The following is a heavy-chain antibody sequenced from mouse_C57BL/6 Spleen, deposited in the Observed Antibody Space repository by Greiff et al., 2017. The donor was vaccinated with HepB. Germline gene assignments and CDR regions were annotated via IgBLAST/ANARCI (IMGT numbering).Heavy chain of an antibody. CDR2: INPYNGDT. J-gene: IGHJ2*01. Sequence: EVMLVESGPELVKPGDSVKISCKASGYSFTGYFMNWVMQSHGKSLEWIGRINPYNGDTFYNQKFKGKATLTVDKSSSTAHMELRSLTSEDSAVYYCARGYYGSSYNYFDYWGQGTTLTVSS. CDR3: ARGYYGSSYNYFDY. V-gene: IGHV1-20*01. CDR1: GYSFTGYF. D-gene: IGHD1-1*01.